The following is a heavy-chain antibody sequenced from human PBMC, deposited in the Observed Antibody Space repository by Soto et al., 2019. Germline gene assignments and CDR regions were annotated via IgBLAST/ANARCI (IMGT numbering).Heavy chain of an antibody. D-gene: IGHD2-2*01. CDR3: AKDLGYCSSSTCSPPYGMDV. Sequence: GGSLRLSCAASGFTFSSYAMNWVRQAPGKGLEWVSAISDSGSSTNYADSVKGRFTISRDNSKNTLYLQMNSLRAEDTAVYYCAKDLGYCSSSTCSPPYGMDVWGQGTTVTV. CDR2: ISDSGSST. CDR1: GFTFSSYA. V-gene: IGHV3-23*01. J-gene: IGHJ6*02.